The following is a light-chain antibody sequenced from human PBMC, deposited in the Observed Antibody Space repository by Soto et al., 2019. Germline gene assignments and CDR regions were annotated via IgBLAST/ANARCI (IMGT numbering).Light chain of an antibody. CDR1: SSDVGAYNY. Sequence: QSALTRPPSASGSPGQSVTISCTGTSSDVGAYNYVSWYQQHPGKAPKLMIYDVTTRPSGVPDRFSGSKSGNTASLTVSGLQAEDEADYFCSSYTGSDNLVFGGGTKVTVL. V-gene: IGLV2-8*01. J-gene: IGLJ2*01. CDR3: SSYTGSDNLV. CDR2: DVT.